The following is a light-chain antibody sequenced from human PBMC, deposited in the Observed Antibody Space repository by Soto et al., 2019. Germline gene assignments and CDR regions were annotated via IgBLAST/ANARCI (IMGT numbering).Light chain of an antibody. CDR2: DAS. CDR1: QDISNY. J-gene: IGKJ4*01. CDR3: QQYDNHPLT. Sequence: DIQMTQYQSSLSASVGDRVTITCPASQDISNYLNWYQQKPGKAPKLLIYDASNLETGVPSRFSGSGSGTDFTFTISSLQPEDIATYYCQQYDNHPLTFGGGTKVDIK. V-gene: IGKV1-33*01.